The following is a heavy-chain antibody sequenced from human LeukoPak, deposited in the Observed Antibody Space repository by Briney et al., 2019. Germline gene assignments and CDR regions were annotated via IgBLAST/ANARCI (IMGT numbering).Heavy chain of an antibody. J-gene: IGHJ4*02. CDR3: ARGLSGTGFDY. D-gene: IGHD6-19*01. V-gene: IGHV4-34*01. CDR1: GGSFSGYY. CDR2: INHSGST. Sequence: SETLSLTCAVYGGSFSGYYWSWIRQPPGKGLEWIGEINHSGSTNYNPSLKSRVTISVDTSKNQFSLKLSSVTAADTAVYYCARGLSGTGFDYWGQGTLVTDSS.